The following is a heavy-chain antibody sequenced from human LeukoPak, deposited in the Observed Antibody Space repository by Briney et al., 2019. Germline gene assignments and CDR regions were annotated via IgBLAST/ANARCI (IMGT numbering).Heavy chain of an antibody. CDR1: GFTFSSYW. V-gene: IGHV3-7*01. Sequence: PGGSLRLSCAASGFTFSSYWMSWVRQAPGKGLEWVANIKQDGSEKYYVDFVKGRFTISKDNFKNTLYLQMNSLRAEDTAVYYCAKDGPYCSSPNCPPFYYYGMDVWGQGTAVTVSS. J-gene: IGHJ6*02. CDR2: IKQDGSEK. CDR3: AKDGPYCSSPNCPPFYYYGMDV. D-gene: IGHD2-2*01.